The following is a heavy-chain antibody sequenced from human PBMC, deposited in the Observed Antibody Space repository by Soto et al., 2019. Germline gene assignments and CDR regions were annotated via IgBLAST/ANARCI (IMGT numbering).Heavy chain of an antibody. CDR3: ARQGYSYGPAVFDY. Sequence: ETLSLTCTVSGGSISSYYWGWIRQPPGKGLEWIGSIYYSGSTYYNPSLKSRVTISVDTSKNQFSLKLSSVTAADTAVYYCARQGYSYGPAVFDYWGQGTLVTVSS. J-gene: IGHJ4*02. CDR2: IYYSGST. V-gene: IGHV4-39*01. CDR1: GGSISSYY. D-gene: IGHD5-18*01.